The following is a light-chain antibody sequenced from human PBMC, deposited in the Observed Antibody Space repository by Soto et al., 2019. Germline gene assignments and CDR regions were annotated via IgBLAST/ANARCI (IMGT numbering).Light chain of an antibody. CDR1: QGISNS. CDR2: AAS. CDR3: QTYNSARVT. Sequence: DIQMTQSPSSLSASVGDRVTITCRASQGISNSLAWYQQNAGKSPKLLLYAASNLQSGVPSRFSGSGSGTDFRLTISSLQPEDVATYYCQTYNSARVTVGGGTKVEIK. V-gene: IGKV1-27*01. J-gene: IGKJ4*01.